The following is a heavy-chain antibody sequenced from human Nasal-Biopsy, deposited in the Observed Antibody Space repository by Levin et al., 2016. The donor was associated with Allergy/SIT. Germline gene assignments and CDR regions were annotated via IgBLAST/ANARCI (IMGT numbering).Heavy chain of an antibody. V-gene: IGHV1-24*01. CDR3: AVAYCGGSSCNIHRYFDY. Sequence: ASVKVSCKVSGYTLTELSIHWVRQAPGTGLEWVGSFDPEDVEIKAQTFQDRLTMTEVTSTDTAYMELSNLRSDDTAVYYCAVAYCGGSSCNIHRYFDYWGQGTLVTVSS. D-gene: IGHD2-21*01. CDR1: GYTLTELS. J-gene: IGHJ4*02. CDR2: FDPEDVE.